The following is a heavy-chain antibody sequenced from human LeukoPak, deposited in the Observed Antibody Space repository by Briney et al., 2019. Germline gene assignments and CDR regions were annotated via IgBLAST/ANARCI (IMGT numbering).Heavy chain of an antibody. CDR1: GFDFSSYG. Sequence: GGSLRLSCAASGFDFSSYGMHWVRQAPGKGLEWVAYIHYDSTTEDYADSVKGRFTISRDNSKNTLYLQMNSLRAEDTAVYYCAKDDGWVQYANWGQGTLVTVSS. J-gene: IGHJ4*02. CDR3: AKDDGWVQYAN. V-gene: IGHV3-30*02. D-gene: IGHD5-24*01. CDR2: IHYDSTTE.